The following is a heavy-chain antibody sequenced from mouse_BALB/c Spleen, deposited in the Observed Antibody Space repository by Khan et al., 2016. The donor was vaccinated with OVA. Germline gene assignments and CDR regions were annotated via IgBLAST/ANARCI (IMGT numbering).Heavy chain of an antibody. V-gene: IGHV1S135*01. D-gene: IGHD2-14*01. CDR3: RRGVDVAWFTE. J-gene: IGHJ3*01. CDR2: IDPFSGDT. CDR1: GYSFTTYY. Sequence: EVPLHHSGPELMKPGASVKISCKASGYSFTTYYINCLMQSHGKSLEWIGYIDPFSGDTTYNQKFKGKATLTVDKSSSTAYIHLSNLTSEDSAVXLGRRGVDVAWFTEGGKGNMV.